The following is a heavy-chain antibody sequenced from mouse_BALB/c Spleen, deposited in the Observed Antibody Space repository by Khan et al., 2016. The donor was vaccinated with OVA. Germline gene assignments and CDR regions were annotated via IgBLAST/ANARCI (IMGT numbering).Heavy chain of an antibody. CDR1: GYTFTDYY. Sequence: VHVKQSGPELVKPGASVKMSCKASGYTFTDYYMKWLKQSHGKSLEWIGEINPNNGDSFYNQKFKGKATLTVDKASSTAYMQLNSLTYEDSAVYYCVRGLFDVWGAGTTVTVSS. V-gene: IGHV1-26*01. J-gene: IGHJ1*01. CDR3: VRGLFDV. CDR2: INPNNGDS.